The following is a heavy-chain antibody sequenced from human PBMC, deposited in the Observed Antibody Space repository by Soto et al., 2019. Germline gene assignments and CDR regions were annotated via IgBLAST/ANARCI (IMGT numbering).Heavy chain of an antibody. Sequence: GGSLRLSCAASGFTFSSYSMNWVRQAPGKGLEWVSSISSSSYIYYADSVKGRFTISRDNAKNSLYLQMNSLRAEDTAVYYCAREKYSSSWYDYGMDVWGQGTTVTVSS. V-gene: IGHV3-21*01. D-gene: IGHD6-13*01. CDR2: ISSSSYI. CDR3: AREKYSSSWYDYGMDV. CDR1: GFTFSSYS. J-gene: IGHJ6*02.